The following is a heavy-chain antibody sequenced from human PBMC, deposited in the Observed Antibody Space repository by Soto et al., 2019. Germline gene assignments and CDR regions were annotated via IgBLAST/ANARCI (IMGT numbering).Heavy chain of an antibody. D-gene: IGHD2-21*01. CDR3: ARKGGWWLFPPDY. J-gene: IGHJ4*02. CDR1: GYTFTGYY. CDR2: INPNSGGT. Sequence: EASVKVSCKASGYTFTGYYMHWVRQAPGQGLEWMGWINPNSGGTNYAQKFQGRVTMTRDTSISTAYMELSRLRSDDTAVYYCARKGGWWLFPPDYWGQGTLVTVSS. V-gene: IGHV1-2*02.